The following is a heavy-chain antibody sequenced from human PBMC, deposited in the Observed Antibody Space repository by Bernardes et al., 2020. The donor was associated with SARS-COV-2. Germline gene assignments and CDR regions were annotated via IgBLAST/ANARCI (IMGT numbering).Heavy chain of an antibody. D-gene: IGHD3-9*01. V-gene: IGHV3-21*01. CDR1: GFTFSSYS. CDR3: ARDLGGVLRYFDWLETDPHYFDY. J-gene: IGHJ4*02. CDR2: ISSSSSYI. Sequence: GGSLRLSCAASGFTFSSYSMNWVRQAPGKGLEWVSSISSSSSYIYYADSVKGRFTISRDNAKNSLYLQMNSLRAEDTAVYYCARDLGGVLRYFDWLETDPHYFDYWGQGTLVTVSS.